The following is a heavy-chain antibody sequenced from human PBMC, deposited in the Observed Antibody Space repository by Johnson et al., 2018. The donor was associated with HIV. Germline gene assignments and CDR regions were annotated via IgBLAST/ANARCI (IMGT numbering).Heavy chain of an antibody. J-gene: IGHJ3*02. CDR3: ARDAAMGLGAFDI. V-gene: IGHV3-53*01. CDR2: IYSGGGT. Sequence: VQLVESGGGLIQPGGSLRLSCAASGFTVSSNYMSWVRQAPGKGLEWVSLIYSGGGTYYADSVKGRFTISRDNSKNTLYLQLNSLRAEDTAVYYCARDAAMGLGAFDIWGQGTMVTVSS. CDR1: GFTVSSNY. D-gene: IGHD5-18*01.